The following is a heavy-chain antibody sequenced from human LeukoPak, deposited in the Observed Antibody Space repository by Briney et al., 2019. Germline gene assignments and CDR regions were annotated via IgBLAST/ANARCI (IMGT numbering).Heavy chain of an antibody. CDR2: IIPIFGTA. CDR3: ARGRDGYNYVVY. D-gene: IGHD5-24*01. J-gene: IGHJ4*02. CDR1: GYTFTSYA. Sequence: ASVKVSCKASGYTFTSYAMHWVRQAPGQGLEWMGGIIPIFGTANYAQKFQGRVTITADESTSTAYMELSSLRSEDTAVYYCARGRDGYNYVVYWGQGTLVTVS. V-gene: IGHV1-69*13.